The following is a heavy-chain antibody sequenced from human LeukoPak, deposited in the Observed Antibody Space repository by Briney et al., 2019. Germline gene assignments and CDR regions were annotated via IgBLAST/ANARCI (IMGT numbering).Heavy chain of an antibody. D-gene: IGHD2-2*01. CDR1: GFTFSSYS. CDR2: ISGSGGST. Sequence: PGGSLRLSCAASGFTFSSYSMNWVRQAPGKGLEWVSAISGSGGSTYYADSVKGRFTISRDNSKNTLYLQMNSLRAEDTAVCYWAKDSVPYCSSTSCYAWSYYYYGMDVWGQGTTVTVSS. J-gene: IGHJ6*02. V-gene: IGHV3-23*01. CDR3: AKDSVPYCSSTSCYAWSYYYYGMDV.